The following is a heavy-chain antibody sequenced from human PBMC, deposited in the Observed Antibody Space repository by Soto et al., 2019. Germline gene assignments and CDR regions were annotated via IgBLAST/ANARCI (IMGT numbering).Heavy chain of an antibody. V-gene: IGHV3-53*02. CDR1: GFTVSSNY. CDR2: IYSGGST. CDR3: ARDPLGFSHDYGDYYYYGMDV. D-gene: IGHD4-17*01. Sequence: EVQLVETGGGLIQPGGSLRLSCAASGFTVSSNYMSWVRQAPGKGLEWVSVIYSGGSTYYADSVKGRFTISRDNSKNTLYLQMNSLRAEDTAVYYCARDPLGFSHDYGDYYYYGMDVWGQGTTVTVSS. J-gene: IGHJ6*02.